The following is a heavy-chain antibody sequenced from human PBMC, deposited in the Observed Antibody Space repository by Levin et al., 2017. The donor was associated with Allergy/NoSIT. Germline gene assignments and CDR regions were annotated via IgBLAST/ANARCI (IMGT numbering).Heavy chain of an antibody. J-gene: IGHJ6*02. V-gene: IGHV4-59*01. CDR1: GGSISGYY. CDR3: ARDRTITTTGETYFYGMDV. CDR2: IYYSGST. Sequence: NPGGSLRLSCTVSGGSISGYYWSWIRQPPGKGLEWIGYIYYSGSTKYNPSLKSRVTISVDTSKNQFSLKLNSVTAADTAVYYCARDRTITTTGETYFYGMDVWGQGTTVTVSS. D-gene: IGHD7-27*01.